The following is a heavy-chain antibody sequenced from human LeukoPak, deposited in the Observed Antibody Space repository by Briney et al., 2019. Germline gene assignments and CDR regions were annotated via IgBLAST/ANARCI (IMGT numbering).Heavy chain of an antibody. V-gene: IGHV4-4*07. CDR1: GGSISSYY. J-gene: IGHJ3*02. CDR3: ARGTYCSSTSCYTTDAFDI. D-gene: IGHD2-2*02. Sequence: SETLSLTCTVSGGSISSYYWSWIRQPAGKGLEWIGRIYTSGSTNYNPSLKSRVTISVDTSKNQFSLKLSSVTAADTAVYYCARGTYCSSTSCYTTDAFDIWGQGTMVTVSS. CDR2: IYTSGST.